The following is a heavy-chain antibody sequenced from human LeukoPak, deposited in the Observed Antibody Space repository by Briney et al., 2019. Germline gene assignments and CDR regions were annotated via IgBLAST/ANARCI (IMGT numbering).Heavy chain of an antibody. CDR2: ISYDGSNK. V-gene: IGHV3-30-3*01. J-gene: IGHJ5*02. Sequence: PGGSLRLSCAASGFTFSSYAMHWVRQAPGKGLEWVAVISYDGSNKYYADSVKGRFTISKDNSNNMVFLQMDRLRAEDTAVYYCARLWGGNGYSGGSLNLWGQGTLVTVSS. D-gene: IGHD3-16*01. CDR3: ARLWGGNGYSGGSLNL. CDR1: GFTFSSYA.